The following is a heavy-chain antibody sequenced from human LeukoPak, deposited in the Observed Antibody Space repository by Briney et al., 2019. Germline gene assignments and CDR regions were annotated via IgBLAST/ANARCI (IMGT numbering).Heavy chain of an antibody. V-gene: IGHV3-13*05. Sequence: PGGSLRLSCAASGFTFSNYDIHWVRQATGKGLEWVSAIGTAGDPYYPGSVKGRFTISRENAKNSLYLQMNSLRAGDTAVYYCARGSAIVGATGYYNGMNVWGQGTTVTVSS. D-gene: IGHD1-26*01. CDR3: ARGSAIVGATGYYNGMNV. CDR2: IGTAGDP. J-gene: IGHJ6*02. CDR1: GFTFSNYD.